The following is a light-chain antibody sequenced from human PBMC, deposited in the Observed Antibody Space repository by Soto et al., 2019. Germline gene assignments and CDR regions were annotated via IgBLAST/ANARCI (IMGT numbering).Light chain of an antibody. CDR2: AAS. V-gene: IGKV1-39*01. CDR1: QTIGTS. CDR3: QQSYITPQT. J-gene: IGKJ1*01. Sequence: DIQMTQSPSYLSASVGCRVTITCRASQTIGTSVNWYQPKPGTAPKVLLYAASSLQSGVQSRCSGWGSGNGVTRTSSGLTPEDFTTYDGQQSYITPQTVGQGTKVEIK.